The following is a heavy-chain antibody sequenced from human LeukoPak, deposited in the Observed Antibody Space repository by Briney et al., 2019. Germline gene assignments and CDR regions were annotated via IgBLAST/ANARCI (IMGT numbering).Heavy chain of an antibody. Sequence: SETLSLTCSVSGGSISSSFYYWGWIRQPPGKGLEWIGTIYYDNGSTYYNPSLKSRVTISVDTSMNQFSLKLSSVTAADTAMYHCARPSGFTGYYYFDYWGQGTLVTVSS. V-gene: IGHV4-39*01. J-gene: IGHJ4*02. CDR1: GGSISSSFYY. CDR2: IYYDNGST. CDR3: ARPSGFTGYYYFDY. D-gene: IGHD3-9*01.